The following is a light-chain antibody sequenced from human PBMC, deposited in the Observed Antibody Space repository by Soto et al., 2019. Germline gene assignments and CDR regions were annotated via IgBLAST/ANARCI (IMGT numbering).Light chain of an antibody. CDR3: QQYNDYSWT. CDR1: QSIGIW. V-gene: IGKV1-5*03. J-gene: IGKJ1*01. Sequence: IQMTQSPSTLSASVGDRVAITCRASQSIGIWLAWYQKKPGKALRFLVYKASPLQTGVPSRFSGSGSGTEFTLTISSLQPDDFATYYCQQYNDYSWTFGQGTKVEIQ. CDR2: KAS.